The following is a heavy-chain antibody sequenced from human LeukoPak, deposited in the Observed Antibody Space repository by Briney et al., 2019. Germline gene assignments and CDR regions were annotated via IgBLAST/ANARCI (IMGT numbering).Heavy chain of an antibody. CDR3: ARDRVDVYYDFWSGPSRELDY. CDR2: ISSSSSYI. J-gene: IGHJ4*02. V-gene: IGHV3-21*01. CDR1: GFTFSSYS. Sequence: PGGSLRLSCAASGFTFSSYSMNWVRQAPGKGLEWVSSISSSSSYIYYADSVKGRFTISRDNAKNSLYLQMNSLRAEDTAVYYCARDRVDVYYDFWSGPSRELDYWGQGTLVTVSS. D-gene: IGHD3-3*01.